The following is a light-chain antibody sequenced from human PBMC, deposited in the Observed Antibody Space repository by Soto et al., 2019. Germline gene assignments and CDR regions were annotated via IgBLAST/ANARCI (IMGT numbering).Light chain of an antibody. Sequence: ENVLTQSPGTLSLSPGERATLSCRASQSVSSTNLALYQQKPGRAPRLLIYRVSNRATGIPDRFSGSGSWTDFTLTITTLYPEDFAVYSCQHYDNLLWSFGQGTKVEV. V-gene: IGKV3-20*01. J-gene: IGKJ1*01. CDR2: RVS. CDR3: QHYDNLLWS. CDR1: QSVSSTN.